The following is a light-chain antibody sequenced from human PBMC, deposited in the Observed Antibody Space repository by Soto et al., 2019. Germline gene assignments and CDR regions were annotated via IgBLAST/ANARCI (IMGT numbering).Light chain of an antibody. V-gene: IGKV1-33*01. CDR2: DAS. J-gene: IGKJ4*01. CDR3: QQYFNRPPG. Sequence: DLQMTQSPSSLSAFVGDRVTITCQASQDISKFLNWYQHKPGKAPKLLIYDASNLEAGVPSRFSGSRSGTDFTLTINRLQPEDIATYYCQQYFNRPPGFGGGTKVEIK. CDR1: QDISKF.